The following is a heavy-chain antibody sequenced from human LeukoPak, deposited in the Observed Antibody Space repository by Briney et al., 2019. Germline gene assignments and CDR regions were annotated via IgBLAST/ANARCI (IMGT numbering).Heavy chain of an antibody. CDR1: GFTFSSYA. D-gene: IGHD6-19*01. CDR3: AKGSGIAVAGTRVYFDY. J-gene: IGHJ4*02. CDR2: ISGSGGST. Sequence: GGSLRLSCAASGFTFSSYAMSWVRQAPGKGLEWVSAISGSGGSTYYADSVKGRFTISRDNAKNSLYLQMNSLRAEDTALYYCAKGSGIAVAGTRVYFDYWGQGTLVTVSS. V-gene: IGHV3-23*01.